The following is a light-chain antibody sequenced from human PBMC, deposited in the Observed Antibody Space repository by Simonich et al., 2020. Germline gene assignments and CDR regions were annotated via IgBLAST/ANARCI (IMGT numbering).Light chain of an antibody. CDR1: SSDVGGYNY. CDR3: SSYTSSSWV. Sequence: QSALTQPASVSGSPGQSITISCTGTSSDVGGYNYVSWYQQHPGKAPKLMIYDVSKRPSGVSNRCAGSKAGNTASLTISGLQAEDEADYYCSSYTSSSWVFGGGTKLTVL. J-gene: IGLJ3*02. V-gene: IGLV2-14*01. CDR2: DVS.